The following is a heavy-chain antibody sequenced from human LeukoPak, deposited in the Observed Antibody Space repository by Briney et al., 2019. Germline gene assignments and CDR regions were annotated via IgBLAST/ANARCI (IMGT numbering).Heavy chain of an antibody. D-gene: IGHD1-26*01. J-gene: IGHJ4*02. CDR1: EYTFKDYH. CDR3: GRDGVREGHDGRLFDY. V-gene: IGHV1-2*02. CDR2: ISTNRGAT. Sequence: ASVRVSCKASEYTFKDYHMHWVRQAPGQGLEWMGWISTNRGATKYAQKFQGRVTMTRDTSISTVYMDLSRLTSDDTAVYYCGRDGVREGHDGRLFDYWGQGTLVTVSS.